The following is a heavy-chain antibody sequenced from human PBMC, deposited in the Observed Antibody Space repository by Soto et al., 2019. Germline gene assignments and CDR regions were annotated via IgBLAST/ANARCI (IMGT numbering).Heavy chain of an antibody. J-gene: IGHJ4*02. CDR3: EGEEGSGYSAF. CDR2: ISGSGSST. CDR1: GFTFSTYA. V-gene: IGHV3-23*01. Sequence: EVQLLESGGGLVQPGGSLRLSCAASGFTFSTYAMSWVRQAPGKGLDWVSTISGSGSSTYYADSVKGRFTISRYNSKKTLYLQMYSLKAEDTAVYYCEGEEGSGYSAFWGQGTLVTVSS. D-gene: IGHD5-18*01.